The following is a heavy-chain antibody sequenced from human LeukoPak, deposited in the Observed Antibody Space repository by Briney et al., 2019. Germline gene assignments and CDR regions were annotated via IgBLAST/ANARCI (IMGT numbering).Heavy chain of an antibody. CDR3: ARGIAVADPFDY. D-gene: IGHD6-19*01. V-gene: IGHV3-21*01. CDR2: ISSSSGYI. Sequence: GGSLRLSCAASGFTFSSYSMNWVRQAPGKGLEWVSSISSSSGYIYYADSVKGRFTISRDNAKNSLYLQMNILRAEDTAVYYCARGIAVADPFDYWGQGTLVTVSS. J-gene: IGHJ4*02. CDR1: GFTFSSYS.